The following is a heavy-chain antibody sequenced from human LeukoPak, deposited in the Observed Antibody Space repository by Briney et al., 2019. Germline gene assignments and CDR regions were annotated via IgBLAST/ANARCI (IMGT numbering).Heavy chain of an antibody. CDR2: INHSGST. V-gene: IGHV4-34*01. CDR3: ARGGGIVVVPAAIWGFDP. CDR1: GGSFSGYY. D-gene: IGHD2-2*02. Sequence: SETLSLTCAVYGGSFSGYYWSWIRQPPGKGLEWIGEINHSGSTNYNPSLKSRVTISVDTSKTQFSVKLSSVTAADTAVYYCARGGGIVVVPAAIWGFDPWGQGTLVTVSS. J-gene: IGHJ5*02.